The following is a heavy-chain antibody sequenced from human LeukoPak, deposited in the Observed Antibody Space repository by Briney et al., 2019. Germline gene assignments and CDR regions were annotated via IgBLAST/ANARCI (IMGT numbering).Heavy chain of an antibody. CDR2: ISAYNGNT. CDR1: GYTFTSYG. Sequence: GASVKVSCKASGYTFTSYGISWVRQAPGQGLEWMGWISAYNGNTNYAQKLQGRVTMTTDTSTSTAYMELRSLRSDDTAVYYCARPGGYYYDSSGAFDIWGQGTMVTVSS. J-gene: IGHJ3*02. CDR3: ARPGGYYYDSSGAFDI. V-gene: IGHV1-18*01. D-gene: IGHD3-22*01.